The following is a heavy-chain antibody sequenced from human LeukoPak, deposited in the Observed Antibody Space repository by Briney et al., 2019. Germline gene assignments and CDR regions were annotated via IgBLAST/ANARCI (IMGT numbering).Heavy chain of an antibody. CDR2: IYPGDSDT. D-gene: IGHD3-3*01. V-gene: IGHV5-51*01. CDR3: ARHPPTIFGVGELDY. J-gene: IGHJ4*02. Sequence: GESLKISCKGSGYSFTSYWIGWVRQMPGKGLEWMGIIYPGDSDTRYSPSFQGQVTISADKSISTAYLQWSSLKASDTAMYYCARHPPTIFGVGELDYWGQGTLVTVSS. CDR1: GYSFTSYW.